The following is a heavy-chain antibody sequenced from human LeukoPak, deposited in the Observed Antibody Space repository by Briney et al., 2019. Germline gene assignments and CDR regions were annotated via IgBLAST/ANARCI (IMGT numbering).Heavy chain of an antibody. CDR3: ARDYFSSGRPNWFDP. CDR2: ISSSSSTI. D-gene: IGHD6-19*01. Sequence: PGGSLRLSCAASGITFSSYSMNWVRQVPGKGLEWVSYISSSSSTIYYADSVKGRFTISRDNAKNSLYLQMNSLRAEDTAVYYSARDYFSSGRPNWFDPWGQGTLVTVSS. J-gene: IGHJ5*02. V-gene: IGHV3-48*01. CDR1: GITFSSYS.